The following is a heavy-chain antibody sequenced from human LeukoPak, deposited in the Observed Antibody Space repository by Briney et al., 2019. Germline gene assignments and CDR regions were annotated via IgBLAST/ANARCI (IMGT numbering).Heavy chain of an antibody. CDR1: GGSFSGYY. CDR3: ARRYDILTGYYRRGGWFDP. V-gene: IGHV4-34*01. Sequence: SETLSLTCAVYGGSFSGYYWSWIRQPPGKGLEWIGEINHSGSTNYNPSLKSRVTISVDTSKNQFSLKLSSVTAADTAVYYCARRYDILTGYYRRGGWFDPWGQGTLVTVSS. CDR2: INHSGST. D-gene: IGHD3-9*01. J-gene: IGHJ5*02.